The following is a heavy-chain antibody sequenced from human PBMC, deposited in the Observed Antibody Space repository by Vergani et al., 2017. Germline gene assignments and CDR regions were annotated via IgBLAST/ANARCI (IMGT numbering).Heavy chain of an antibody. V-gene: IGHV5-51*01. D-gene: IGHD3-22*01. J-gene: IGHJ4*02. Sequence: EVQLVQSGAEVKKPGESLKISCKGSGYSFTSYWIGWVRQMPGKGLEWMGIIYPGDSDTRYSPSFQGQVTISADKSISTAYLQWSSLKASDTAMYYCARLAYYDSSGYYDAEDYWGQGTLVTVSS. CDR2: IYPGDSDT. CDR1: GYSFTSYW. CDR3: ARLAYYDSSGYYDAEDY.